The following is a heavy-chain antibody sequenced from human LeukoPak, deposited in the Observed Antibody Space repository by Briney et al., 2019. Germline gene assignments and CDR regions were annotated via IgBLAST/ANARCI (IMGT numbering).Heavy chain of an antibody. D-gene: IGHD6-13*01. Sequence: PSETLSLTCTVSGGSISSYYWSWIRQPPGKGLEWIGYIYTSGSTNYNPSLKSRVTISVDTSTNQFSLKLSSVTAADTAVYYCARLSTSGYSSLRWFDPWGQGTLVTVSS. CDR3: ARLSTSGYSSLRWFDP. CDR1: GGSISSYY. CDR2: IYTSGST. J-gene: IGHJ5*02. V-gene: IGHV4-4*09.